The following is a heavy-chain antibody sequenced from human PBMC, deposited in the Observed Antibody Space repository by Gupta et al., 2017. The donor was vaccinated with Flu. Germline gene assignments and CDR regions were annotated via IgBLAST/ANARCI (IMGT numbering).Heavy chain of an antibody. CDR3: SREGIERTSVTYWFDP. CDR2: IGAGQSYRNT. D-gene: IGHD2-21*01. J-gene: IGHJ5*02. V-gene: IGHV1-3*01. CDR1: GYTFLKYA. Sequence: QVQLVQSGADVKQPGASVKISCKTSGYTFLKYAMHWVRQAPEQGLEWMGGIGAGQSYRNTKYSEKFKGRVTISRDTSADTVYMELHNLRSEDTAVYYCSREGIERTSVTYWFDPWGQGTLVTVSS.